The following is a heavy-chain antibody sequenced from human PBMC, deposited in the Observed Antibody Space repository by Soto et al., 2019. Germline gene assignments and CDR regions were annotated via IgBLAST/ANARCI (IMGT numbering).Heavy chain of an antibody. V-gene: IGHV3-48*04. D-gene: IGHD6-13*01. CDR1: GFTFSSFA. CDR2: ISSSGSTI. J-gene: IGHJ6*02. Sequence: VELVESGGGVVQPGRSLRLSCAASGFTFSSFAMHWVRQAPGKGLEWVSYISSSGSTIYYADSVKGRFTISRDNAKNSLYLQMNSLRAEDTAVYYCARGISSSLPYYYYGMDVWGQGTTVTVSS. CDR3: ARGISSSLPYYYYGMDV.